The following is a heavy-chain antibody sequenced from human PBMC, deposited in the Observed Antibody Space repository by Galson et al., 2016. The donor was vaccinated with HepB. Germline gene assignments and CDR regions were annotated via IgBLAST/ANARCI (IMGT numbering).Heavy chain of an antibody. V-gene: IGHV3-30*03. CDR2: VSDDGTKK. CDR1: GFSLSNYG. Sequence: SLRLSCAASGFSLSNYGMHWVRQAPGKGLEWVAVVSDDGTKKYYADSVKGRFTISKDNSKNTLYLQIHSMRGGDTAVYYCARPRGTAYYYYGMDVWGQGTTVSGSS. CDR3: ARPRGTAYYYYGMDV. J-gene: IGHJ6*02. D-gene: IGHD3-16*01.